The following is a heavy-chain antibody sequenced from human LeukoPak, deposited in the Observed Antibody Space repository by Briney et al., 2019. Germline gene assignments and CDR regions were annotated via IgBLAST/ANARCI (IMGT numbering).Heavy chain of an antibody. CDR2: IIPIFHTA. Sequence: SVKVSCKASGGDFSTYTINWVRQAPGQGLEWMGGIIPIFHTANYAHKFQGRVTITADESARTAYMELSSLGSDDTAVYYCARDPRRYIAAAGTSLDYWGQGTLVTVSS. D-gene: IGHD6-13*01. V-gene: IGHV1-69*01. CDR1: GGDFSTYT. CDR3: ARDPRRYIAAAGTSLDY. J-gene: IGHJ4*02.